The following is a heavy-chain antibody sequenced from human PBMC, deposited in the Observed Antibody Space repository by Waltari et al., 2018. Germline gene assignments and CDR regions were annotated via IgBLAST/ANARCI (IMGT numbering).Heavy chain of an antibody. CDR2: VEPEDCET. CDR3: ATGFPPRGGY. V-gene: IGHV1-69-2*01. Sequence: EVQLVQSGAEVKKPVATVKISCKVSGYTFTDYYMHWVQQAPGKGLEWMGLVEPEDCETKYAGKFQGRVTITADTSTDTAYLRLSSLRSEDAALYYCATGFPPRGGYWGQGTLVTVSS. CDR1: GYTFTDYY. J-gene: IGHJ4*02.